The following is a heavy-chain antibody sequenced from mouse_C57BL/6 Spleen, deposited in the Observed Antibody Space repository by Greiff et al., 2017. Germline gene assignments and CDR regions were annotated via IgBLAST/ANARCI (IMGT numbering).Heavy chain of an antibody. Sequence: QVQLQQPGTELVKPGASVKLSCKASGYTFTSYWMHWVKQRPGQGLEWIGNINPSNGGTNYNEKFKSKATLTVDKSSSTAYMQLSSLTSEDSAVYYGARGYYSNYGGGGYFDVWGTGTTVTVSS. CDR3: ARGYYSNYGGGGYFDV. D-gene: IGHD2-5*01. CDR1: GYTFTSYW. V-gene: IGHV1-53*01. CDR2: INPSNGGT. J-gene: IGHJ1*03.